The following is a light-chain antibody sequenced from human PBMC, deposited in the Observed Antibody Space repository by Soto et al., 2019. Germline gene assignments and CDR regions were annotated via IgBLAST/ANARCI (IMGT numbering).Light chain of an antibody. CDR2: ENN. V-gene: IGLV1-51*02. Sequence: QSVLTQPPSVSAAPGQKVTISCSGSSSNIGNNYVSWYQQLPGTAPKLLIYENNKPPSGIPDRFSGSKSGTSATLGITGLQTGDEADYYCGTWDSSLSAGVFGTGTKLTVL. J-gene: IGLJ1*01. CDR1: SSNIGNNY. CDR3: GTWDSSLSAGV.